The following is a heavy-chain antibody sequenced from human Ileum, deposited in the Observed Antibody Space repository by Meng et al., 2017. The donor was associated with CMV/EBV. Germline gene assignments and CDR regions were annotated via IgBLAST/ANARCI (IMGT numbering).Heavy chain of an antibody. J-gene: IGHJ5*02. Sequence: SGDSINRGSSYWTWIRQPPGTGLEWIGYIYYSGRPYYDPSLRSRLLISLDSSKNQFSLKLTSVTAADTAVYYCARGGDSRGGAWFDPWGQGTLVTVSS. CDR1: GDSINRGSSY. CDR3: ARGGDSRGGAWFDP. D-gene: IGHD3-22*01. CDR2: IYYSGRP. V-gene: IGHV4-30-4*08.